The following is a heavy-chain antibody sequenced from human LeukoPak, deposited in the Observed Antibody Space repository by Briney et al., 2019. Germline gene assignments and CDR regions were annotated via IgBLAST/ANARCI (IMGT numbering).Heavy chain of an antibody. D-gene: IGHD5-18*01. V-gene: IGHV3-7*01. CDR2: IKQDGSVE. CDR1: GFTFENYW. Sequence: GGFLRLSCAASGFTFENYWMSWVRQAPGKGPEWVANIKQDGSVEHYLDSVKGRFTISRDNAKNSLILQMNSLRAEDTAVYYCARWAGVTDYWGQGTLVTVSS. J-gene: IGHJ4*02. CDR3: ARWAGVTDY.